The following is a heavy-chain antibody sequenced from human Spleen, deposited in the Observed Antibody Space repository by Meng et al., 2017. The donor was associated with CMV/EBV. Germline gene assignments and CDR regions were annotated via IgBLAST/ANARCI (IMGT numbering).Heavy chain of an antibody. J-gene: IGHJ6*02. CDR2: ISSDGSST. Sequence: GESLKTSFAASGFTVSSNYMRWVRQAPGKGLVWVSRISSDGSSTNYAHPARIIIPRNNAKNTLYLQMNSRRAAYTAVYDCVRGDSSSWYHYYSDAMAVWGQGTTVTVSS. D-gene: IGHD6-13*01. CDR3: VRGDSSSWYHYYSDAMAV. V-gene: IGHV3-74*01. CDR1: GFTVSSNY.